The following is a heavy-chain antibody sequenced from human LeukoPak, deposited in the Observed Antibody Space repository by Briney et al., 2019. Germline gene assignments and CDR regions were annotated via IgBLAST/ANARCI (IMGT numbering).Heavy chain of an antibody. V-gene: IGHV4-34*01. Sequence: SETLSLTCGVYGVSFTGKYWSWIRQPPGKRPEWIGEINDDGYTNYNPSLRSRVTISLDTSENHLSLRLTSVTAADTAVYYCARVRCGHTDDICYNHWGQGTLVTVSS. CDR3: ARVRCGHTDDICYNH. CDR1: GVSFTGKY. CDR2: INDDGYT. J-gene: IGHJ4*02. D-gene: IGHD2-2*02.